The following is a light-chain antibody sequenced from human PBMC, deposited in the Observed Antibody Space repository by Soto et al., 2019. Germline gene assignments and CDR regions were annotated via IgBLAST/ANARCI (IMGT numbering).Light chain of an antibody. CDR1: QSVSSSY. CDR3: QQYSTWT. V-gene: IGKV3D-15*01. J-gene: IGKJ1*01. CDR2: GAS. Sequence: EIVITQSPATLSVSPGERSTLSCRASQSVSSSYLAWYQQKPGQAPRRLIYGASSRATGIPDRFSGSGSGTDFTLTISSLQSEDFAVYYCQQYSTWTFGQGTKVDIK.